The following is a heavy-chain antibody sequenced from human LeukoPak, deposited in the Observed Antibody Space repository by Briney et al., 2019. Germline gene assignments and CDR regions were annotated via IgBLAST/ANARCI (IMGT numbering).Heavy chain of an antibody. D-gene: IGHD3-3*01. CDR2: IYHSGST. CDR3: ARQGNYHDFWDALDI. Sequence: PSETLSLTCAVSGYSISSGYYWGWIRQPPGKGLEWIGSIYHSGSTYYNPSLKSRVTISVDTSKNQFSLKLSSVTAADTAVYYCARQGNYHDFWDALDIWGQGTMVTVSS. CDR1: GYSISSGYY. J-gene: IGHJ3*02. V-gene: IGHV4-38-2*01.